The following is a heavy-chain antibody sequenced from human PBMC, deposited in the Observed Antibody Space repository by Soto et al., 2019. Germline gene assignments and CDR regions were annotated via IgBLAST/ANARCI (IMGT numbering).Heavy chain of an antibody. Sequence: SETLSLTCTVSGGSVSSGSYYWSWIRQPPGKGLEWIGYIYYSGSTNYNPSLKSRVTISVDTSKNQFSLKLSSVTAADTAVYYCASGIMTTVTTFDYWGQGTLVTVSS. CDR3: ASGIMTTVTTFDY. J-gene: IGHJ4*02. D-gene: IGHD4-17*01. CDR2: IYYSGST. V-gene: IGHV4-61*01. CDR1: GGSVSSGSYY.